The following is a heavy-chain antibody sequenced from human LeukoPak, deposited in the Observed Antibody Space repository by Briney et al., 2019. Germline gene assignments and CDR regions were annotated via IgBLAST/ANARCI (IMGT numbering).Heavy chain of an antibody. CDR1: GYSISSGYY. CDR3: AREVFRQTPIDY. J-gene: IGHJ4*02. V-gene: IGHV4-38-2*02. CDR2: IYHSGST. Sequence: SETLSLTCAVSGYSISSGYYWGWIRQPPGKGLEWIGSIYHSGSTYYNPSLKSRVTISVDTSKNQFSLKLSSVTAADTAVYYCAREVFRQTPIDYSGQGTLVTVSS.